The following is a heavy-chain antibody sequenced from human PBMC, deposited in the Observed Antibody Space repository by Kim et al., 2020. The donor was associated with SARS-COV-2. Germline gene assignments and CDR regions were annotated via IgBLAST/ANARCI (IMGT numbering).Heavy chain of an antibody. V-gene: IGHV5-51*01. J-gene: IGHJ4*02. Sequence: SPSFQGQVTISADKSISTAYLQWSILKASDTAMYYCARLFRYSSSWLFDYWGQGTLVTVSS. D-gene: IGHD6-13*01. CDR3: ARLFRYSSSWLFDY.